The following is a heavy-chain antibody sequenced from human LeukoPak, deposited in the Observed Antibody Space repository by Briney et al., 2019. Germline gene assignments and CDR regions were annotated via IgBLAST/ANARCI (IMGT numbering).Heavy chain of an antibody. CDR3: AREGWFGELLIPPFDN. J-gene: IGHJ4*02. CDR2: IKEEGSEK. Sequence: GGALRLSCAAPGVTFSTYWMSWVRQAPGKGLEWVGNIKEEGSEKYYLDSVKGRFTISRDNAKNSLYLQMHSLRAEETAVYYCAREGWFGELLIPPFDNWGQGTLVTVSS. CDR1: GVTFSTYW. V-gene: IGHV3-7*01. D-gene: IGHD3-10*01.